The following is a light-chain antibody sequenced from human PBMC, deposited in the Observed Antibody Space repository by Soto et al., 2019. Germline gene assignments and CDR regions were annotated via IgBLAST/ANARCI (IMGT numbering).Light chain of an antibody. CDR2: GAS. CDR1: QSVSSSY. Sequence: EIGLTQSPGTLSLSPGERATFSCRASQSVSSSYIAWYQQKRGQAPRRLIYGASIRATGIPDRFSGSGSGTDFTLTISRLEPEDFAVYYCHQYGNAPWTFGQGTKVDI. V-gene: IGKV3-20*01. J-gene: IGKJ1*01. CDR3: HQYGNAPWT.